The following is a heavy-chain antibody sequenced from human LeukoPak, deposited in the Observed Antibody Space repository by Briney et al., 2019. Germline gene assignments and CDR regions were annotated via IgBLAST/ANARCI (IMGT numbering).Heavy chain of an antibody. CDR3: ARAGDIVDYYYYGMDV. CDR1: GGSFSGYY. CDR2: INHSGST. D-gene: IGHD5-12*01. J-gene: IGHJ6*02. V-gene: IGHV4-34*01. Sequence: SETLSLTCAVYGGSFSGYYWSWIRQPPGKGLEWIGEINHSGSTNYNPSLKSRVTISVDTSKNQFSLKLSSVTAADTAVYYCARAGDIVDYYYYGMDVWGQGTTVTVSS.